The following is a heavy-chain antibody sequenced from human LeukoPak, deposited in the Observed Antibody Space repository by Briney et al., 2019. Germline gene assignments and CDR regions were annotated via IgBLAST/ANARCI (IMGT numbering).Heavy chain of an antibody. D-gene: IGHD3-3*01. Sequence: ASVKVSCKASGYTFTSYGISWVRQAPGQGLEWMGWISAYNGNTNYAQKFQGRVTMTRDTSISTAYMELSRLRSDDTAVYYCASPGPTIFVPPEDLYYMDVWGKGTTVTVSS. CDR1: GYTFTSYG. J-gene: IGHJ6*03. V-gene: IGHV1-18*01. CDR2: ISAYNGNT. CDR3: ASPGPTIFVPPEDLYYMDV.